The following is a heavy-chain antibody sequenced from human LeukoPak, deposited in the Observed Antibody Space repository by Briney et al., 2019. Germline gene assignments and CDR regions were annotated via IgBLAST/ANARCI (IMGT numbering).Heavy chain of an antibody. J-gene: IGHJ4*02. CDR1: GFTFSSYW. CDR2: IKQDGSEK. CDR3: ARLFGDGLLPATVLYYFDC. D-gene: IGHD2-2*01. Sequence: GGSLRLSCAGSGFTFSSYWMSWVRQAPGKGLEWVANIKQDGSEKYYADSVKGRFTISRDNAKNSLYLQMNSLRAEDAAVYYCARLFGDGLLPATVLYYFDCWGQGTLVTVSS. V-gene: IGHV3-7*01.